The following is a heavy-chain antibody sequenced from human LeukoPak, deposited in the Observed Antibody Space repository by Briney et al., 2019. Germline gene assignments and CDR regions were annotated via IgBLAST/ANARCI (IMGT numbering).Heavy chain of an antibody. J-gene: IGHJ5*02. CDR2: IYYSGST. Sequence: SETLSLTCTVSGGSVSSGSYYWSWIRQPPGKGLEWIGDIYYSGSTNYNPSLKSRVTISVDTSKNQFSLKLSSVTAADTAVYYCARGEGVNSGYDSFGWFDPWGQGTLVTVSS. CDR1: GGSVSSGSYY. D-gene: IGHD5-12*01. CDR3: ARGEGVNSGYDSFGWFDP. V-gene: IGHV4-61*01.